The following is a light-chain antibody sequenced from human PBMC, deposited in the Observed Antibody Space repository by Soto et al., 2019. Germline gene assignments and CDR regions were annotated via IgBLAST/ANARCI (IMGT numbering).Light chain of an antibody. CDR2: DAS. CDR1: QSVSSY. CDR3: QQRINWPST. Sequence: EIVLTQSPATLSLSPGERATLSCRASQSVSSYLAWYQQKPGQPPRLLIYDASNRATGIPARFSGSGSGTDLTLTISSLDPEDFAVYYCQQRINWPSTFGQGTRLEIK. V-gene: IGKV3-11*01. J-gene: IGKJ5*01.